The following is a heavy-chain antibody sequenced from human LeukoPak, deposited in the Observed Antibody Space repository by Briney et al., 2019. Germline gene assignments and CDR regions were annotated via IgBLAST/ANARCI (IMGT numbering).Heavy chain of an antibody. V-gene: IGHV3-21*01. Sequence: GGSLRLSCAASGFTFSSYSMNWVRQAPGKGLEWVSSFSSSSSYIYYADSVKGRFTISRDNAKNSLYLQMNSLRAEDAAVYYCARDDINSGYDYDPLDYWGQGTLVTVSS. CDR1: GFTFSSYS. J-gene: IGHJ4*02. CDR3: ARDDINSGYDYDPLDY. CDR2: FSSSSSYI. D-gene: IGHD5-12*01.